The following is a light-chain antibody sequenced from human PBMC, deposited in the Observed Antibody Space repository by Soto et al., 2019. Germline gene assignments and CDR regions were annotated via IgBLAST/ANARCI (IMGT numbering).Light chain of an antibody. V-gene: IGKV3-20*01. CDR2: DAS. J-gene: IGKJ4*01. CDR3: QQYYITPLT. Sequence: EIVLTQSPGTLSLSPWERATLSCRASQSVSSSYLAWYQQKPGQAPRLLIYDASNRATGIPARFSGSGSGTDFTLTISSLQAEDVAVYYRQQYYITPLTFGGGTKVDIK. CDR1: QSVSSSY.